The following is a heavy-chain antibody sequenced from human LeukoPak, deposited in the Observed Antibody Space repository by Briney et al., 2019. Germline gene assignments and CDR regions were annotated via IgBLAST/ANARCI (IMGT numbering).Heavy chain of an antibody. V-gene: IGHV3-48*03. CDR1: GFTFSSYE. CDR2: ISSSGSTI. D-gene: IGHD2-2*01. Sequence: GGSLRLSCAASGFTFSSYEMNWVRQAPGKGLEWVSYISSSGSTIYYADSVKGRFTISRDNAKNTLYLQMNSLRAEDTAVYYCARGYGCSSTSCRYYYYYYYMDVWGKGTTVTISS. J-gene: IGHJ6*03. CDR3: ARGYGCSSTSCRYYYYYYYMDV.